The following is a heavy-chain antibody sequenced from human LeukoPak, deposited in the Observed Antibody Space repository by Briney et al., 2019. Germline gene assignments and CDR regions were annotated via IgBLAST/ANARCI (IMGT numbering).Heavy chain of an antibody. J-gene: IGHJ3*02. Sequence: GGSLRLSCAASGFTFSSYWMSWVRQAPGRGLEWVANIKQDGSEKYYVDSVKGRFTISRDNAKNSLYLQMNSLRAEDTAVYYCARVSLASQLYRVAFDIWGQGTMVTVSS. CDR3: ARVSLASQLYRVAFDI. CDR2: IKQDGSEK. D-gene: IGHD2-2*01. V-gene: IGHV3-7*01. CDR1: GFTFSSYW.